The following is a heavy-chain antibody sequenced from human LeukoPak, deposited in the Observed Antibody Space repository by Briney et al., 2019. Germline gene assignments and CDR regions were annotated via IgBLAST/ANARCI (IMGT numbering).Heavy chain of an antibody. CDR3: AKVGPIYDFWSGYYSSYYYYYGMDV. Sequence: PGGSLRLSCAASGFTFSSYGMHWVRQAPGKGLEWVAVISYDGSNKYYADSVKGRFTISRDNSKNTLYLQMNSLRAEDTAVYYCAKVGPIYDFWSGYYSSYYYYYGMDVWGQGTTVTVSS. J-gene: IGHJ6*02. D-gene: IGHD3-3*01. V-gene: IGHV3-30*18. CDR2: ISYDGSNK. CDR1: GFTFSSYG.